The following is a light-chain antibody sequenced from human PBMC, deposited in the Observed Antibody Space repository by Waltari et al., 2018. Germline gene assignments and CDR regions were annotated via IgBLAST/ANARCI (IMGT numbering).Light chain of an antibody. Sequence: ELVLTQSPGTLSLSPGERATLSCRASRDIGTYLVWYQQKPGQAPRLLIYRASNRATGIPDRFSGSGSGTDFSHTISRLEPEDFAVYYCQNHERLPATFGQGTRV. CDR2: RAS. CDR3: QNHERLPAT. J-gene: IGKJ1*01. V-gene: IGKV3-20*01. CDR1: RDIGTY.